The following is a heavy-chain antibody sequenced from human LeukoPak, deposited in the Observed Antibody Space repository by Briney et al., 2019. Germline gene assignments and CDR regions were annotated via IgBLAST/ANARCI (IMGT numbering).Heavy chain of an antibody. CDR2: ISAYNGNT. V-gene: IGHV1-18*01. CDR1: GYTFTSYG. CDR3: ARAAHNHYDSSGYYYSWDY. D-gene: IGHD3-22*01. J-gene: IGHJ4*02. Sequence: ASVKVSCKASGYTFTSYGISWVRPAPGQGLEWMGWISAYNGNTNYAQKLQGRVTMTTDTSTSTAYMELRSLRSDDTAVYYCARAAHNHYDSSGYYYSWDYWGQGTLVTVSS.